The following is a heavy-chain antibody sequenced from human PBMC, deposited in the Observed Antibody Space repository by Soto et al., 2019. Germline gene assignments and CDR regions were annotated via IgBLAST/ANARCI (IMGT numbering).Heavy chain of an antibody. V-gene: IGHV4-30-4*01. CDR1: GDSISSPRYY. CDR3: ARGAKQNYDTCTCQGGFDS. Sequence: PSETLSLTCTVSGDSISSPRYYWTWVRQPPGKGLEWVGYIYYTGNNSYNPAFQKRMSTSVEPNTNQFTLNLVSMTAAETTAEYCARGAKQNYDTCTCQGGFDSWGPGTLVTVSS. D-gene: IGHD3-22*01. J-gene: IGHJ4*02. CDR2: IYYTGNN.